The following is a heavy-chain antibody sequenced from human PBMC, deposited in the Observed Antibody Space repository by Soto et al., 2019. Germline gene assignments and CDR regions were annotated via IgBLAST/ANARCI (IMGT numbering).Heavy chain of an antibody. V-gene: IGHV3-30*18. CDR2: ISYDGGNK. Sequence: QVQLVESGGGVVQPGRSLRLSCAASGFTFSSYGIHWVRQAPGKGLEWVAVISYDGGNKHYADSVQGRFTISRDNSKNTLYLHMNSLRAEDTAVYYCAKDTYYLDSSGYYVFDSWGQGTLVTVSS. CDR1: GFTFSSYG. D-gene: IGHD3-22*01. J-gene: IGHJ4*02. CDR3: AKDTYYLDSSGYYVFDS.